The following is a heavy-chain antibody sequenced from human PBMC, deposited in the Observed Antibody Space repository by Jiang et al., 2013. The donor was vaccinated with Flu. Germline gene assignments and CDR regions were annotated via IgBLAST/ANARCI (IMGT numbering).Heavy chain of an antibody. D-gene: IGHD3-3*01. CDR3: ARESRTRRGLAISDNYGLDV. CDR2: IYSNGAT. CDR1: GGSISSHF. J-gene: IGHJ6*02. V-gene: IGHV4-59*11. Sequence: GPGLVKPSETLSLTCTVSGGSISSHFWTWIRQPPGKSLEWIGNIYSNGATSYNPSLNSRVTISLATSRTQFSLKLTSVTAADAAVYFCARESRTRRGLAISDNYGLDVWGPGDHGRRLL.